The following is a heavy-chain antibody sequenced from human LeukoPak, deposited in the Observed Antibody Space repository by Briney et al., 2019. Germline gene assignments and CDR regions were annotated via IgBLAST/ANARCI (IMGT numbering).Heavy chain of an antibody. D-gene: IGHD4-17*01. CDR3: ARQRAGDYDY. J-gene: IGHJ4*02. CDR2: IYYSGST. Sequence: KPSETLSLTCTVSGGSISSSSYYWGWIRQPPGKGLEWIGSIYYSGSTYYNPSLKSRVTISVDTSKNQFSLKLSSVTAADTAVYYCARQRAGDYDYWGQGTLVTVSS. CDR1: GGSISSSSYY. V-gene: IGHV4-39*01.